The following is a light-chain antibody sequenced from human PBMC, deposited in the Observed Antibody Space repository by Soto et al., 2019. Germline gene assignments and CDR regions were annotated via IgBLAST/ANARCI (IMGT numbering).Light chain of an antibody. Sequence: QSVLTQPPSVSGAPGQRVTISCTGSSSNIGAGYDVHWYQRLPATAPKVLIDNNNNRPSGVPDRFSGSKSGTSASLAITGLQAEDEADYYCQSYDSSLSGSYVFGTGTKVTVL. CDR2: NNN. CDR3: QSYDSSLSGSYV. V-gene: IGLV1-40*01. CDR1: SSNIGAGYD. J-gene: IGLJ1*01.